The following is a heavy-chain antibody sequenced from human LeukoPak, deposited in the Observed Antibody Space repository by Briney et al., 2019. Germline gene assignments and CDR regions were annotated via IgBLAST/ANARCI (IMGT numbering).Heavy chain of an antibody. Sequence: GGSLRLSCAASGFTFSNAWMSWVRQAPGKGLEWVGRIKSKTDGGTTDYAAPVKGRFTISRDDSKNTLYLQMNSLKTEDTAVYYCTTRLNYYDSSGYSESFDYWGQGTLVTVSS. CDR1: GFTFSNAW. D-gene: IGHD3-22*01. CDR3: TTRLNYYDSSGYSESFDY. J-gene: IGHJ4*02. CDR2: IKSKTDGGTT. V-gene: IGHV3-15*01.